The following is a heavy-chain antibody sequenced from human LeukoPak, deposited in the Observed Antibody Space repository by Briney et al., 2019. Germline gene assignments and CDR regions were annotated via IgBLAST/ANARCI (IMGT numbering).Heavy chain of an antibody. Sequence: GGALRLSCAASGFTFSSYAMSWVRQAPGKGLEWVSSLSGSGDNTYYADSVKGRFTISRDNSKNTLYLQMNSLRAEDTAVYYCARAYYYDSSGYMYWGQGTLVTVSS. CDR1: GFTFSSYA. CDR3: ARAYYYDSSGYMY. CDR2: LSGSGDNT. D-gene: IGHD3-22*01. V-gene: IGHV3-23*01. J-gene: IGHJ4*02.